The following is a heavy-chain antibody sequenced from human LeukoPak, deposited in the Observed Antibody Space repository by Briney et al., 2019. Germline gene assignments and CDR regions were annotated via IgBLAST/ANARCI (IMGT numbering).Heavy chain of an antibody. CDR3: ARDRWYDGSGYIAAFDY. CDR2: IWYDGSNQ. V-gene: IGHV3-33*01. J-gene: IGHJ4*02. Sequence: GRSLRLSCEASGFTFSRFGMHWVRQAPGKGLEWVAVIWYDGSNQDYADSVKGRFTISRDNSKNTLYLQVNSLRAEDTAVYYCARDRWYDGSGYIAAFDYWGQGTLVTVS. CDR1: GFTFSRFG. D-gene: IGHD3-22*01.